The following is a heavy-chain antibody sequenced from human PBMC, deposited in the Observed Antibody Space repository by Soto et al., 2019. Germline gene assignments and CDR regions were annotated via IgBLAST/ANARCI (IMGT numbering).Heavy chain of an antibody. Sequence: PSETLSLTCAVSGGSFSGYYWSWIRQPPGKGLEWIGEINHSGSTNYNPSLKSRVTISVDTSKNQFSLKLSSVTAADTAVYYCARGRNPYYDFWSGFKADDYWGQGTLVTVSS. J-gene: IGHJ4*02. CDR3: ARGRNPYYDFWSGFKADDY. CDR2: INHSGST. CDR1: GGSFSGYY. D-gene: IGHD3-3*01. V-gene: IGHV4-34*01.